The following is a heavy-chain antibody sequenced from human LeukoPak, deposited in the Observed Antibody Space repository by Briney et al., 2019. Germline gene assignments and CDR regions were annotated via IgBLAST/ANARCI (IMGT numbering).Heavy chain of an antibody. CDR1: GYTFTSYY. V-gene: IGHV1-46*01. CDR2: INPSGGST. Sequence: ASVKVSRKASGYTFTSYYMHWVRQAPGQGLEWMGIINPSGGSTSYAQKFQGRVTMTRDTSTSTVYMELSSLRSEDTAVYYCARDWSLNGLPADTFDYWGQGTLVTVSS. CDR3: ARDWSLNGLPADTFDY. D-gene: IGHD6-13*01. J-gene: IGHJ4*02.